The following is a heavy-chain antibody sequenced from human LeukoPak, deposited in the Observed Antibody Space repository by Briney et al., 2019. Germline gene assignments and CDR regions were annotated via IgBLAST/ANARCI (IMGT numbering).Heavy chain of an antibody. CDR1: GYTFTSYD. CDR3: ARARRVVYSVAARYYYMDV. CDR2: MNPNSGNT. J-gene: IGHJ6*03. Sequence: GASVKVSCKASGYTFTSYDINWVRQATGQGLEWMGWMNPNSGNTGYAQKFQGRVTMTRNTSISTAYMELSSLRSEDTAVHYCARARRVVYSVAARYYYMDVWGKGTTVTVSS. D-gene: IGHD5/OR15-5a*01. V-gene: IGHV1-8*01.